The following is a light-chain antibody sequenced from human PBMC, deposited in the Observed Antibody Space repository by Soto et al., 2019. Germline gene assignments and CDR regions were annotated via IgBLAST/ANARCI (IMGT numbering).Light chain of an antibody. CDR3: QQRSNWPPWT. Sequence: EIVMTQSPATLSVSPGERATLSCRASQSVSSNLAWYQQKPGQASRLLIYDASNRATGIPARFSGSGSGTDFTLTISSLEPEDFAVYYCQQRSNWPPWTFGQGTKVEIK. CDR2: DAS. CDR1: QSVSSN. J-gene: IGKJ1*01. V-gene: IGKV3-11*01.